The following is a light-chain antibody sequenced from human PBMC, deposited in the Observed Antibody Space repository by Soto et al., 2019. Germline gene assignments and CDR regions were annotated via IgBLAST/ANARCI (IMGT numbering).Light chain of an antibody. CDR1: QSVNNDY. J-gene: IGKJ4*01. CDR2: GAS. Sequence: ETVLTQSPGTLSLSPGERATLSCRATQSVNNDYLAWYQQRPGLAPRLLIFGASGRATGIPDRFSGSGSGTDFTLTISRLEHEDFEIYYCQQYGTSPLTFGGGTKVDIK. CDR3: QQYGTSPLT. V-gene: IGKV3-20*01.